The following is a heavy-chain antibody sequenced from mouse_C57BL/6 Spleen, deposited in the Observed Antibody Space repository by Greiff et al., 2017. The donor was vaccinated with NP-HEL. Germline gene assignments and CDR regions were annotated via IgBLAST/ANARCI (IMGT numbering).Heavy chain of an antibody. V-gene: IGHV10-3*01. CDR3: VREGGYYYGSSYDWYFDV. CDR2: IRSKSSNYAT. CDR1: GFTFNTYA. J-gene: IGHJ1*03. D-gene: IGHD1-1*01. Sequence: EVKLVESGGGLVQPKGSLKLSCAASGFTFNTYAMHWVRQAPGKGLEWVARIRSKSSNYATYYADSVKDRFTISRDDSQSMLYLQMNYLKTEDTAMYYCVREGGYYYGSSYDWYFDVWGTGTTVTVSS.